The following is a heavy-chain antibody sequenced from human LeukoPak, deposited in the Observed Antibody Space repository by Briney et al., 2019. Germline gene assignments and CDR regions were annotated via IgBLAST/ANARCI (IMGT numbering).Heavy chain of an antibody. CDR3: ASTHGLGYDYYYYYYMDV. CDR1: GGTFSSYA. D-gene: IGHD5-12*01. V-gene: IGHV1-69*05. CDR2: IIPIFGTA. Sequence: GASVKVSCKASGGTFSSYAISWVRQAPGQGLEWMGGIIPIFGTANYAQKFQGRVTITTDESTSTAYMELSSLRSEDTAVYYCASTHGLGYDYYYYYYMDVWGKGTTVTVSS. J-gene: IGHJ6*03.